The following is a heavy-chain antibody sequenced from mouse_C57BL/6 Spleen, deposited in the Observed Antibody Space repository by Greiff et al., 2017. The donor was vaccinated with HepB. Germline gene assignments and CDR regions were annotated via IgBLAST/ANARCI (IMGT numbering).Heavy chain of an antibody. CDR2: ISSGGDYI. D-gene: IGHD3-2*02. V-gene: IGHV5-9-1*02. CDR3: TRDPDSSGYVTWFAY. Sequence: EVKLVESGEGLVKPGGSLKLSCAASGFTFSSYAMSWVRQTPEKRLEWVAYISSGGDYIYYADTVKGRFTISRDNARNTLYLQMSSLKSEDTAMYYCTRDPDSSGYVTWFAYWGQGTLVTVSA. J-gene: IGHJ3*01. CDR1: GFTFSSYA.